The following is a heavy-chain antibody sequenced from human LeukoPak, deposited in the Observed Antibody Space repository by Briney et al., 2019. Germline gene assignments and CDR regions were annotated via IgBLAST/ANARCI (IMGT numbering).Heavy chain of an antibody. CDR2: IYSGGST. V-gene: IGHV3-53*01. CDR1: GFTVTSNY. D-gene: IGHD2-15*01. CDR3: ARDRRYCSGSTCYSGIDY. J-gene: IGHJ4*02. Sequence: GGSLRLSCAVSGFTVTSNYMTWVRQAPGKGPEWVSVIYSGGSTYYADSVKGRFTISRDNSKNTLYLQMKTLRAEDTAVYYCARDRRYCSGSTCYSGIDYWGQGTLVTVSS.